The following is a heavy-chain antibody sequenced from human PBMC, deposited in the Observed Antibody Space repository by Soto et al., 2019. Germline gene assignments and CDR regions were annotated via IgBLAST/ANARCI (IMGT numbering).Heavy chain of an antibody. V-gene: IGHV3-74*01. D-gene: IGHD5-18*01. Sequence: EVQVVESGGGLIQPGGSLRLSCVASGLTFNIYWMHWVRQAPGKGLVWVSRIKFDESTTSYADSVKGRFTISRDNAKNTVFLQMNSLRADDTGVYYCARGIRNYYGVDVWGQGTTVTVSS. J-gene: IGHJ6*02. CDR1: GLTFNIYW. CDR2: IKFDESTT. CDR3: ARGIRNYYGVDV.